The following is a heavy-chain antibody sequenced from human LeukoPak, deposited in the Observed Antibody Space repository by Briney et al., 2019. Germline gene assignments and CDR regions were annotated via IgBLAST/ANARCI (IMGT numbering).Heavy chain of an antibody. V-gene: IGHV1-8*03. Sequence: ASVKVSCKASGYTFTSFDITWVRQVTGQGLEWMGWMNPNSGNTDYAHKFQGRVTITRNTSISTAYLELSSLRSEDTAVYYCARRAVGNSYYDYMDVWGKGTTVTVSS. CDR1: GYTFTSFD. J-gene: IGHJ6*03. CDR2: MNPNSGNT. D-gene: IGHD6-19*01. CDR3: ARRAVGNSYYDYMDV.